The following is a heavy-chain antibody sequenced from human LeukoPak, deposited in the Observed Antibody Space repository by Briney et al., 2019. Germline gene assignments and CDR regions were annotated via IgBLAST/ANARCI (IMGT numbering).Heavy chain of an antibody. J-gene: IGHJ4*02. D-gene: IGHD3-16*01. CDR3: VREVGRPKTFYFDS. CDR1: GFVFSRDN. Sequence: GGSLRLSCIASGFVFSRDNMNWVRRAPGKGLEWVAHISEAIYYADSVQGRFTISRDNAKNSLYLQMSDLRAEDTAMYYCVREVGRPKTFYFDSWGRGTPVTVSS. CDR2: ISEAI. V-gene: IGHV3-48*04.